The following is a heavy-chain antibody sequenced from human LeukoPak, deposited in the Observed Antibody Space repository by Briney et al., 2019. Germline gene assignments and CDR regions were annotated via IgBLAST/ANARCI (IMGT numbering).Heavy chain of an antibody. D-gene: IGHD6-13*01. J-gene: IGHJ6*02. CDR1: GGFISSSSYY. CDR2: IYYSGST. Sequence: PSETLSLTCTVSGGFISSSSYYWGWIRQPPGKGLEWIGSIYYSGSTYYNPSLQSRVTISVDTSKNQFSLKLSSVTAADTAVYYCARAAAGTIDYYYYYGMDVWGQGTTVTVSS. CDR3: ARAAAGTIDYYYYYGMDV. V-gene: IGHV4-39*01.